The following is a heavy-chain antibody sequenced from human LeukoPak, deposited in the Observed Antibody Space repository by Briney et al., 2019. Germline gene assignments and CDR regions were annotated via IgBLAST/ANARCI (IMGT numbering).Heavy chain of an antibody. Sequence: PGGSLRLSCAASGFTFSSYGMHWVRQAPGKGLEWVAFIRYDGSNKYYADSVKGRFTISRDNSKNTLYLQMNSLRAEDTAVYYCARIKPALGIAAAGADYWGQGTLVTVSS. J-gene: IGHJ4*02. CDR1: GFTFSSYG. CDR3: ARIKPALGIAAAGADY. CDR2: IRYDGSNK. V-gene: IGHV3-30*02. D-gene: IGHD6-13*01.